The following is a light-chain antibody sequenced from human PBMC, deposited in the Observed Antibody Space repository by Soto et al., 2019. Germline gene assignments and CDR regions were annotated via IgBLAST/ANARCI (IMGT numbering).Light chain of an antibody. CDR2: GAS. CDR3: QQYNNWPGT. CDR1: QSVSSK. Sequence: EIVLTQSPGPLSVSPGERATLSCRASQSVSSKLAWYQQKPGQAPRLLFYGASTGATGIPARFSGSGSETEFTLSISSLQSEDFAVYYCQQYNNWPGTFGQGTKVDIK. J-gene: IGKJ1*01. V-gene: IGKV3-15*01.